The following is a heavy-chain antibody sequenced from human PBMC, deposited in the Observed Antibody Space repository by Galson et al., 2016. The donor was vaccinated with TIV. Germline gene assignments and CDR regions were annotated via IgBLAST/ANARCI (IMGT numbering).Heavy chain of an antibody. V-gene: IGHV1-46*03. Sequence: SVKVSCKASGYTFTRYYMHWMRQAPGQGLEWMGVIDPSGGSTTYAQKFQGRVTMTRDTSTSTVYMELSSLTSEDPAVYYCATYVSGRQASFDFWGQGTLVTVSS. D-gene: IGHD3-10*01. J-gene: IGHJ4*02. CDR1: GYTFTRYY. CDR3: ATYVSGRQASFDF. CDR2: IDPSGGST.